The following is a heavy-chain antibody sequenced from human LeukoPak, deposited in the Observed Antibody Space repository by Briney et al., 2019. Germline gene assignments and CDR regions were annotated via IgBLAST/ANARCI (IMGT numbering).Heavy chain of an antibody. D-gene: IGHD6-13*01. V-gene: IGHV5-51*01. Sequence: GESLKISCKGSGYSFTSYWIGLVRQMPGKGLEWMGIIYPGDSDTRYSPSFQGQVTISADKSISTAYLQWSSLKASDAAMYYCASLGTAAGMPFDYWGQGTLVTVSS. CDR3: ASLGTAAGMPFDY. CDR1: GYSFTSYW. J-gene: IGHJ4*02. CDR2: IYPGDSDT.